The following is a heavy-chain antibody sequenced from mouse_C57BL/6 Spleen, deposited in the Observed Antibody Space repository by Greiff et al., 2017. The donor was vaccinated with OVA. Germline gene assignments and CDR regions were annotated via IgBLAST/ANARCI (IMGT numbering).Heavy chain of an antibody. Sequence: EVMLVESEGGLVQPGSSMKLSCTASGFTFSDYYMAWVRQVPEKGLEWVANINYDGSSTYYLDSLKSRFIISRDNAKNILYLQMSSLKSEDTATDCGARDGGTGGFAYWGQGTLVTVSA. CDR3: ARDGGTGGFAY. CDR2: INYDGSST. V-gene: IGHV5-16*01. CDR1: GFTFSDYY. D-gene: IGHD3-3*01. J-gene: IGHJ3*01.